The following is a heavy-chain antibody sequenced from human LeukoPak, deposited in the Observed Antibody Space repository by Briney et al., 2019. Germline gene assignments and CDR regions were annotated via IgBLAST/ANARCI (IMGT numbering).Heavy chain of an antibody. CDR1: GFTVSSNY. V-gene: IGHV3-21*01. Sequence: PGGSLRLSCAASGFTVSSNYMNWVRQAPGKGLEWVSSISSSSSYIYYADSVKGRFTISRDNAKNSLYLQMNSLRAEDTAVYYCARESGYSDYDYVWGSYHPYRTWGQGTLVTVSS. CDR2: ISSSSSYI. D-gene: IGHD3-16*02. CDR3: ARESGYSDYDYVWGSYHPYRT. J-gene: IGHJ5*02.